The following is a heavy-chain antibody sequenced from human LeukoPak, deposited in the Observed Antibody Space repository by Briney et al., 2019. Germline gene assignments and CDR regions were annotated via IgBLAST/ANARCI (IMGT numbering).Heavy chain of an antibody. V-gene: IGHV3-23*01. J-gene: IGHJ6*03. Sequence: GGSLRLSCSASEFTFSNFAMSWVRQAPGKGQEWVSSISASGDMTYYANSVQGRFAISRDNSKNLMSLHINSLRVDDTALYFCAKGSDSKDSGWPEGHYYYMDVWGKGTMVIVSS. CDR2: ISASGDMT. CDR3: AKGSDSKDSGWPEGHYYYMDV. CDR1: EFTFSNFA. D-gene: IGHD3-22*01.